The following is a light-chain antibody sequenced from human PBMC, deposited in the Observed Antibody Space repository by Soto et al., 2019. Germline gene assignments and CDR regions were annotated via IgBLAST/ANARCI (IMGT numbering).Light chain of an antibody. CDR2: EVS. CDR1: SSDVGSYNL. CDR3: CSYAGSSTSLYV. V-gene: IGLV2-23*02. Sequence: QSVLTQPASVSGSPGQSITISCPGTSSDVGSYNLVSWYQQHPGKAPKIMIYEVSKRPSGVSNRFSGSKSGNTASLTISGLQAEDEADYYCCSYAGSSTSLYVFGTGTKVNVL. J-gene: IGLJ1*01.